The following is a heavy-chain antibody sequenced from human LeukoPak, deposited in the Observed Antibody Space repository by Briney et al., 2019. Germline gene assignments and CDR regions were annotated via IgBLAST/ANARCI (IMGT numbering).Heavy chain of an antibody. CDR1: GYSISSGYY. D-gene: IGHD1-26*01. Sequence: SETLSLTCTVSGYSISSGYYWSWIRQPPGKGLEWIGEINHSGSTNYNPSLKSRVTISVDTSKNQFSLKLSSVTAADTAVYYCARKWYYYYMDVWGKGTTVTISS. CDR2: INHSGST. J-gene: IGHJ6*03. V-gene: IGHV4-38-2*02. CDR3: ARKWYYYYMDV.